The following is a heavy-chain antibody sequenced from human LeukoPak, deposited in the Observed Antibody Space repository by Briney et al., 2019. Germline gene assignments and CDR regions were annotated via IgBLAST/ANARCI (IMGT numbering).Heavy chain of an antibody. V-gene: IGHV4-34*01. CDR3: ATKYYYDSSGYFGY. CDR1: GGSFSGYY. D-gene: IGHD3-22*01. Sequence: SETLSLTCAVYGGSFSGYYWSWIRQPPGKGLEWVGEINHSGSTNYNPFLKSRVTISVDTSKNQFSLKLSSVTAADTAVYYCATKYYYDSSGYFGYWGQGTLVTVSS. CDR2: INHSGST. J-gene: IGHJ4*02.